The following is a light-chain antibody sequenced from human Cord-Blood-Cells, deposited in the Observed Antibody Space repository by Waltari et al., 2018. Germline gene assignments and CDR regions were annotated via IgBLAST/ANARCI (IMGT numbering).Light chain of an antibody. Sequence: EIVLTQSPATLSLSPGERATLSCRASQRVSSYLAWYQQKPGQAPRLLIYDAANRATGIPARFSGSGSGTDFTLTISSLEPEDFAVYYCQQRSNWPPEYTFGQGTKLEMK. J-gene: IGKJ2*01. CDR1: QRVSSY. V-gene: IGKV3-11*01. CDR3: QQRSNWPPEYT. CDR2: DAA.